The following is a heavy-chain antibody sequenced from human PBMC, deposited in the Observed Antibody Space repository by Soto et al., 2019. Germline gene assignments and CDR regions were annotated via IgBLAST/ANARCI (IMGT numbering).Heavy chain of an antibody. CDR3: AKDLHWFAMDV. CDR1: RFPFSNYY. J-gene: IGHJ6*02. V-gene: IGHV3-23*01. Sequence: EVQLLESGGGLVQPGGSLRLSCVASRFPFSNYYMDWVRQAPGKGLEWVAVISGSEDNIHYADSVKGRFTISRDNSMNTLYLQMNSLRADDTAIYYCAKDLHWFAMDVWGQGTTVTVSS. CDR2: ISGSEDNI. D-gene: IGHD3-10*01.